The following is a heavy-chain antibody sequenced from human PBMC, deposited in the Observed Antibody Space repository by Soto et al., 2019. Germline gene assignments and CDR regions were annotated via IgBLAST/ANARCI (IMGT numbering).Heavy chain of an antibody. CDR3: AQWGGKDAFDI. V-gene: IGHV5-10-1*01. CDR1: GYSFTSYW. Sequence: GESLKISCKGSGYSFTSYWISWVRQMPGKGLEWMGRIDPSDSYTNYSPSFQGHVTISADKSTSTAYLQWSSLKASDTAMYYCAQWGGKDAFDIWGQGTMVTVSS. J-gene: IGHJ3*02. CDR2: IDPSDSYT. D-gene: IGHD2-15*01.